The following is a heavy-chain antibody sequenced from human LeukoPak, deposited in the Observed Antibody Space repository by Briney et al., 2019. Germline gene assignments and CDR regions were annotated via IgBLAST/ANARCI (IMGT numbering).Heavy chain of an antibody. Sequence: GGSLRLSCAASVFTFSSYAMSWVRQAPGKGLEWVSAISGSGISTYYADSVKGRFTISRDSSKNTLYLQMNSLRAEDTAVYYCVKMRRAVVEAYFEYWGEGGLVTVSS. V-gene: IGHV3-23*01. CDR3: VKMRRAVVEAYFEY. CDR1: VFTFSSYA. CDR2: ISGSGIST. J-gene: IGHJ4*02. D-gene: IGHD3-22*01.